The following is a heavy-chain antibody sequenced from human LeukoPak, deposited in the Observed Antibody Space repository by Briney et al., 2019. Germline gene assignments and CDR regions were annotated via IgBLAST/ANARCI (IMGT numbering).Heavy chain of an antibody. V-gene: IGHV3-9*01. CDR3: AKDRTAITYDAFDI. CDR1: GFTFDEYA. Sequence: GGSLRLSCAASGFTFDEYAMHWVRQGPGKGLEWVSGISWNSGSIGYADSVKGRFTISRDNAKNSLYLQMNSLRAEDTALYYCAKDRTAITYDAFDIWGQGTMVTVSS. D-gene: IGHD2-21*02. CDR2: ISWNSGSI. J-gene: IGHJ3*02.